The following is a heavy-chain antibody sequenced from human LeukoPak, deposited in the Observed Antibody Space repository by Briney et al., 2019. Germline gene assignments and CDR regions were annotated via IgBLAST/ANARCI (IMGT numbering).Heavy chain of an antibody. CDR1: GFTFDNYA. Sequence: GGSLRLPCAASGFTFDNYAKHWVRQAPGKGLEWVSGIAWNSGNTGFADSVKGRFTISRDNAENSLYLQMNSLTPEDTAFYFCAKDMNSYGSGSSYNPWGPFDSWGQGTLVTVSS. CDR2: IAWNSGNT. D-gene: IGHD3-10*01. V-gene: IGHV3-9*01. J-gene: IGHJ4*02. CDR3: AKDMNSYGSGSSYNPWGPFDS.